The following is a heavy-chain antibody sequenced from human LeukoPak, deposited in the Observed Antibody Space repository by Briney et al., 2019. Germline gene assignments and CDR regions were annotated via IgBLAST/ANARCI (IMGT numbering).Heavy chain of an antibody. CDR2: IYPGDSDT. Sequence: GESLKISCKGSGYSFTDYWIAWVRQMPGKGLGWMGSIYPGDSDTRYSPSFQGQVTFSADKSISTAYLQWSGLRASDTAIYYCARQCCRGASPGFDPWGQGTLVTVSS. CDR3: ARQCCRGASPGFDP. D-gene: IGHD3-10*01. V-gene: IGHV5-51*01. J-gene: IGHJ5*02. CDR1: GYSFTDYW.